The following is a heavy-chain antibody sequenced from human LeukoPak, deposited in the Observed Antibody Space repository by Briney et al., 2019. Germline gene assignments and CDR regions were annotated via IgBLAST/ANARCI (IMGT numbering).Heavy chain of an antibody. D-gene: IGHD4-17*01. Sequence: GGSLRLSCAASGFTFSSYAMHWVRQAPGKGLEWVAVISYDGSNKYYADSVKGRFTISRDNSKNTLYLQMNSLRAEDTAVYYCARDRRYDYRDQENDAFAFWGQGTTVTVSS. V-gene: IGHV3-30-3*01. J-gene: IGHJ3*01. CDR2: ISYDGSNK. CDR3: ARDRRYDYRDQENDAFAF. CDR1: GFTFSSYA.